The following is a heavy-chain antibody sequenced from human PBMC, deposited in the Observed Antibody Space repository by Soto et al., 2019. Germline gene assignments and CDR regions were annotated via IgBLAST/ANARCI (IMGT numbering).Heavy chain of an antibody. CDR2: INNDGIDT. D-gene: IGHD3-10*01. Sequence: EVQLVESGGGVVQPGGSLRLSCAASGFTFIGYWMHWVRQGPGKGLVWVARINNDGIDTTYADSVKGRFTISRDNTKNMVYLEMNRLRADDTAVYYCARDGSMVRERWFDPWGQGTLVTGSS. CDR3: ARDGSMVRERWFDP. CDR1: GFTFIGYW. J-gene: IGHJ5*02. V-gene: IGHV3-74*03.